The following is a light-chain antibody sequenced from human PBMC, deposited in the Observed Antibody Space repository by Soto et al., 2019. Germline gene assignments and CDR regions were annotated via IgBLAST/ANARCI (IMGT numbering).Light chain of an antibody. Sequence: IVLTQSPGTLSLSPGERATLSCRASQSVSTLYMTWYQQKPGQAPRLLIYSAHTRAAGIPDRFSGTGSGTDFTLTISILEPEDFAVYYCQQRSSWPITFGQGTRLEIK. CDR3: QQRSSWPIT. CDR2: SAH. V-gene: IGKV3D-20*02. J-gene: IGKJ5*01. CDR1: QSVSTLY.